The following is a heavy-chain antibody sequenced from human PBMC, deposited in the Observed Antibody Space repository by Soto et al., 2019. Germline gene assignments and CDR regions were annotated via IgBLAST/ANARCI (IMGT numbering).Heavy chain of an antibody. CDR1: GSIFRGYG. J-gene: IGHJ4*02. CDR2: IRFDGSNI. CDR3: ARDGVGVTAFWGYLDY. Sequence: QVQLVESGGGVVQPGRSLRLSCAASGSIFRGYGMHWIRQAPGKGLEWVAVIRFDGSNINYADSVMGRFTISRDNSKNTLYQEMNILRVEDTAVYYCARDGVGVTAFWGYLDYWGQGTLVTVSS. V-gene: IGHV3-33*01. D-gene: IGHD2-8*01.